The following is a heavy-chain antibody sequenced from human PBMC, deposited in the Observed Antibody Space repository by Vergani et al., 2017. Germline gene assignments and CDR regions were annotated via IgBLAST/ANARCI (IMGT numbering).Heavy chain of an antibody. CDR1: GFTFGSYS. J-gene: IGHJ3*02. CDR3: ARWLLKEAYYYDSDDAFDI. V-gene: IGHV3-21*01. CDR2: ISSSSSYI. Sequence: VQLVESGGGLVKPGGSLRLSCAASGFTFGSYSMNWVRQAPGKGLEWVSSISSSSSYIYYADSVKGRFTISRDNAKNSLYLQMNSLRAEDTAVYYCARWLLKEAYYYDSDDAFDIWGQGTMVTVSS. D-gene: IGHD3-22*01.